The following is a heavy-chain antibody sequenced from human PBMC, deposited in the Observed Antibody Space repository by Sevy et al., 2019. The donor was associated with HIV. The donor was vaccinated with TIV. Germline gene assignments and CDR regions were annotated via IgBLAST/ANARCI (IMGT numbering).Heavy chain of an antibody. D-gene: IGHD5-18*01. CDR2: IHSDDTT. CDR1: GFTVNSNY. J-gene: IGHJ4*02. CDR3: ARGKSGYGYALNY. V-gene: IGHV3-66*01. Sequence: GGSLRLSCAASGFTVNSNYMTWVRQAPGKGLEGVSVIHSDDTTYHADSVKDRFTISRDYFKNTRYLHMSSLRAEDTAVYYCARGKSGYGYALNYWGQGTLVTVSS.